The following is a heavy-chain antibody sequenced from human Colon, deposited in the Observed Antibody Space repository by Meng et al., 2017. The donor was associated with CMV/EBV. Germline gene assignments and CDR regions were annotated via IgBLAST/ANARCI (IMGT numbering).Heavy chain of an antibody. J-gene: IGHJ5*02. V-gene: IGHV3-23*01. CDR3: AKPLVIEPFKDRWFDP. Sequence: GESLKISCAASGFALSPYYMNWVRQAPGKGLEWVSAISRGSGTIFYADSVKGRFTISRDNSKNTLYLQMNSLRVEDTAVYFCAKPLVIEPFKDRWFDPWGQGTLVTVSS. CDR2: ISRGSGTI. D-gene: IGHD2/OR15-2a*01. CDR1: GFALSPYY.